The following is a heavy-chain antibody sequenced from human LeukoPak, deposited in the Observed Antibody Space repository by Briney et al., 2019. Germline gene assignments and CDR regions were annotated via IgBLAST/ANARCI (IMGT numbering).Heavy chain of an antibody. CDR2: VYYTGTT. Sequence: PSEILSLTCALSGGSIKNYYWSWIRQPLGKGLEWIGYVYYTGTTSYNPSLKSRVTISVETSKNQFSLTLNSVTAADTAVYHCARQSDPYYHYGLDFWGQGTTVIVSS. J-gene: IGHJ6*02. V-gene: IGHV4-59*01. CDR3: ARQSDPYYHYGLDF. CDR1: GGSIKNYY.